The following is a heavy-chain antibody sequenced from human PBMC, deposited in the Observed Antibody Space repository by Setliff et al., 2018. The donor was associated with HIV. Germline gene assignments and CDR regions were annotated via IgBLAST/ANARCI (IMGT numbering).Heavy chain of an antibody. CDR1: GFTFSSYG. V-gene: IGHV3-30*02. J-gene: IGHJ4*02. CDR3: AKIQNPQGYYYDSSGYYPHPGSPDY. CDR2: IRYDGSNK. Sequence: PGGSLRLSCAASGFTFSSYGMHWVRQAPGKGLEWVAFIRYDGSNKYYADSVKGRFTISRDNSKNTLYLQMNSLRAEDTAVYYCAKIQNPQGYYYDSSGYYPHPGSPDYWGQGTLVTVS. D-gene: IGHD3-22*01.